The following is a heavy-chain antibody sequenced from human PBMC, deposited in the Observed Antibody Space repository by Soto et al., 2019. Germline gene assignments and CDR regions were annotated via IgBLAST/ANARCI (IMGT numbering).Heavy chain of an antibody. V-gene: IGHV3-74*01. Sequence: EVQLVESGGGLVQPGGSLRLSCAASGLTFSSYWMHWVRQAPGKGLVWVSRINTDGSSTTYADSVKGRFTISRDNTKKTLYLQMNSLRVEDTAVYYCPRASGSNIHFDYWGQGTLVTVSS. CDR2: INTDGSST. D-gene: IGHD1-26*01. CDR3: PRASGSNIHFDY. J-gene: IGHJ4*02. CDR1: GLTFSSYW.